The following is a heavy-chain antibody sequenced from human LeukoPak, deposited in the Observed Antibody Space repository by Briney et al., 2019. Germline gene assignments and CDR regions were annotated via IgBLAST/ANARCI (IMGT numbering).Heavy chain of an antibody. J-gene: IGHJ4*02. CDR2: IHYDGST. Sequence: SETLSLTCTVSGGSLRSSTYYWAWIRQPPGKGLEWLGSIHYDGSTFDNPSLKSRVTMSVDTSRNHFSLKMTSVTAADTAVYYCAGDNRSLLDSWGQGILSPSPQ. CDR1: GGSLRSSTYY. V-gene: IGHV4-39*07. CDR3: AGDNRSLLDS. D-gene: IGHD3-16*02.